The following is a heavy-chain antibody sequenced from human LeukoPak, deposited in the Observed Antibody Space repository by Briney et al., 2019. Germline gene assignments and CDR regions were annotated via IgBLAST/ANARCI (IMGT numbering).Heavy chain of an antibody. CDR3: ARTRNWAYWYFDL. CDR1: GGTFSSYA. CDR2: IIPILGIA. J-gene: IGHJ2*01. Sequence: SVKVSCKASGGTFSSYAISWVRQAPGQGLEWMGRIIPILGIANYAQKFQGRVTITADESTSTAYMELSSLRSEDTAVYYCARTRNWAYWYFDLWGRGTLVTVSS. V-gene: IGHV1-69*04. D-gene: IGHD1-1*01.